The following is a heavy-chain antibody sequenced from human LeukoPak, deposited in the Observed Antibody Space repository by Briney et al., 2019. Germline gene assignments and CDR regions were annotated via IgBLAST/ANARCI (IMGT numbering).Heavy chain of an antibody. V-gene: IGHV4-61*02. CDR3: ARGLDTNDWSDAFDI. D-gene: IGHD2-21*01. CDR2: IYTSGST. CDR1: GGSISSGSYY. Sequence: SQTLSLTCTVSGGSISSGSYYWSWIRQPAGKGLEWIGRIYTSGSTNYNPSLKSRVTISADTSKNQFSLKLSSVTAADTAVYYCARGLDTNDWSDAFDIWGQGTMVTVSS. J-gene: IGHJ3*02.